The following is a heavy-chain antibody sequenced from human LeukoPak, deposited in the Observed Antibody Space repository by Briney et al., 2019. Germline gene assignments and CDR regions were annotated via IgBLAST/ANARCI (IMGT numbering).Heavy chain of an antibody. CDR2: MNPDSGNT. Sequence: GASVKVSCKASGYTFTNSDINWVRQAAGQGLEWMGWMNPDSGNTGYARNFQGRVTMTRNTSISTAYMELSSLRSEDTAVYYCARGPRDYGDYVGNFDYWGQGTLVTVSS. CDR1: GYTFTNSD. CDR3: ARGPRDYGDYVGNFDY. D-gene: IGHD4-17*01. J-gene: IGHJ4*02. V-gene: IGHV1-8*01.